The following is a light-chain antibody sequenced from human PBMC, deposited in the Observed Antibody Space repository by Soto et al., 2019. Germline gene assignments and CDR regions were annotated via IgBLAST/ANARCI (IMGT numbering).Light chain of an antibody. CDR2: DTS. CDR1: TGTVTSGLY. V-gene: IGLV7-46*01. J-gene: IGLJ3*02. Sequence: QAVVTQEPSLTVSPGGTVTLTCGSSTGTVTSGLYPYWFQQKPGQAPRTLIYDTSSKHSWAPARFSGSLLGGKAALTLSGAQPDDEADYYCVLSYSGVGVFGGGTKVTVL. CDR3: VLSYSGVGV.